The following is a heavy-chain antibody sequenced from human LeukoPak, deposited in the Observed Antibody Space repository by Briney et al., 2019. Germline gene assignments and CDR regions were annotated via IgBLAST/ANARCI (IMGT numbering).Heavy chain of an antibody. V-gene: IGHV4-59*01. CDR2: IYYSGST. Sequence: SETLSLTCTVSGGSISSYYWSWIRQPPGKGLEWIGYIYYSGSTNYNPSLKSRVTISVDTSKNQFSLKLSSVTAADTAVYYCARGGVVVVAALDYWGQGTLVTVSS. J-gene: IGHJ4*02. CDR1: GGSISSYY. CDR3: ARGGVVVVAALDY. D-gene: IGHD2-15*01.